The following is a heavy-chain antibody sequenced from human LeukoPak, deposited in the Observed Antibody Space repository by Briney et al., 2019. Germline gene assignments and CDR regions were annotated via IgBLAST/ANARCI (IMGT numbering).Heavy chain of an antibody. CDR3: AREGLGAAAGTFDY. V-gene: IGHV3-53*01. D-gene: IGHD6-13*01. CDR2: IYSGGST. Sequence: GGSLRLSCAASGFTVSSNYMSWVRLAPGKGLEWVSVIYSGGSTYYADSVKGRFTISRDNSKNTLSLQMNSLRAGDTAVYYCAREGLGAAAGTFDYWGQGTLVTVSS. J-gene: IGHJ4*02. CDR1: GFTVSSNY.